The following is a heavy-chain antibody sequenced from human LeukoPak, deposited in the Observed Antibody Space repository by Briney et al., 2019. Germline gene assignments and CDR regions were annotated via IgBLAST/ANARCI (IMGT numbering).Heavy chain of an antibody. D-gene: IGHD6-6*01. Sequence: ASVKVSCKASGYTFTSYGISWVRQAPGQGLEWMGWISAYNGNTNYAQKLQDRVTMTTDTSTSTAYMELRSLRSDDTAVYYCARDFGYEYSSSSVFDYWGQGTLVTVSS. CDR3: ARDFGYEYSSSSVFDY. V-gene: IGHV1-18*01. CDR2: ISAYNGNT. CDR1: GYTFTSYG. J-gene: IGHJ4*02.